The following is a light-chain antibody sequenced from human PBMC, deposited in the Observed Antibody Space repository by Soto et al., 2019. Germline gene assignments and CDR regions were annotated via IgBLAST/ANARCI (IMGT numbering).Light chain of an antibody. Sequence: EIVMTQSLATLSVSPGERATLSCRASQSVSSNLAWYQRKPGQAPRLLIYGASRRATGVPARFSGSGSGTEFTLNISSLQSEDFAVYYCQHYNNGPRFGQGTKVDIK. J-gene: IGKJ1*01. CDR3: QHYNNGPR. CDR1: QSVSSN. CDR2: GAS. V-gene: IGKV3-15*01.